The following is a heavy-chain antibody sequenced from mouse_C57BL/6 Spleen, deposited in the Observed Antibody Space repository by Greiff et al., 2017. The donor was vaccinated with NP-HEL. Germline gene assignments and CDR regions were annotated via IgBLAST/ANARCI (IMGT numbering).Heavy chain of an antibody. V-gene: IGHV1-22*01. Sequence: EVQLQQSGPELVKPGASVKMSCKASGYTFSDYNMHWVKQSHGKSLEWIGYINPNNGGTSYNQKFKGKATLTVNKSSSTAYMELRSLTSEDSAVYYVASYYGSSWAYWGQGTLVTVSA. CDR1: GYTFSDYN. CDR3: ASYYGSSWAY. CDR2: INPNNGGT. J-gene: IGHJ3*01. D-gene: IGHD1-1*01.